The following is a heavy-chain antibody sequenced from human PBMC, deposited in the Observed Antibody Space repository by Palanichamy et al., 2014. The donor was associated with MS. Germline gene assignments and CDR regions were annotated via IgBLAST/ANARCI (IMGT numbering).Heavy chain of an antibody. CDR2: IDWDDDK. CDR3: ARSLKGGSGNYYFDY. J-gene: IGHJ4*02. CDR1: GLSLTTSGMR. D-gene: IGHD6-19*01. V-gene: IGHV2-70*04. Sequence: QVTLKESGPALVKPTQTLTLTCTVSGLSLTTSGMRVSWIRQPPGKALEWLARIDWDDDKFYSTSLETRLTISKDTSKNQVVLTMTNMDPVDTATYYCARSLKGGSGNYYFDYWGQGTLVTVSS.